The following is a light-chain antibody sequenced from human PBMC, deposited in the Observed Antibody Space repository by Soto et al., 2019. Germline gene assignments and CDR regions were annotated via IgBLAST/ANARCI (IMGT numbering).Light chain of an antibody. J-gene: IGLJ1*01. Sequence: QSALTQPRSVSGSPGQSVTISCTGTSSDVGGYNYVSWYQQHPDKAPKLMIYDVSKRPSGVPDRFSGSKSGNTASLAISGLQAEDEADYYCCSYAGSNTYVFGTGTKVTVL. V-gene: IGLV2-11*01. CDR1: SSDVGGYNY. CDR2: DVS. CDR3: CSYAGSNTYV.